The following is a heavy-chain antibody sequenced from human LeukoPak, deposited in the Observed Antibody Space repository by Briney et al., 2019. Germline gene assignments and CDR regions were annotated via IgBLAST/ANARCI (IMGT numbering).Heavy chain of an antibody. CDR1: GFTFSSYA. CDR2: ISYDGSNK. J-gene: IGHJ6*02. Sequence: PGGSLRLSCAASGFTFSSYAMHWVRQAPGKGLEWVAVISYDGSNKYYADSVKGRFTISRDNSKNTLYLQMNSLRAEDTAVYYCAREVRTADFWSGYYWYYYYGMDVWGQGTTVTVSS. D-gene: IGHD3-3*01. V-gene: IGHV3-30*04. CDR3: AREVRTADFWSGYYWYYYYGMDV.